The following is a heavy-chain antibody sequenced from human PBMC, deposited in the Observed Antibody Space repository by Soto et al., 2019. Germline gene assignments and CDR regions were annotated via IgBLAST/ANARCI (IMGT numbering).Heavy chain of an antibody. CDR1: GGTFSSYA. D-gene: IGHD3-22*01. J-gene: IGHJ4*02. V-gene: IGHV1-69*13. CDR3: ARDPQSQKYYYDSSGYYFDY. Sequence: SVKVSCKASGGTFSSYAISWVRQAPGQGLEWMGGIIPIFGTANYAQKFQGRVTITADESTSTAYMELSSLRSEDTAVYYCARDPQSQKYYYDSSGYYFDYWGQGTLVTVSS. CDR2: IIPIFGTA.